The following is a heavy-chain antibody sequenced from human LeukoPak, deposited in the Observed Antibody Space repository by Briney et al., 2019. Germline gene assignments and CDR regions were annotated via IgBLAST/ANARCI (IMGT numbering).Heavy chain of an antibody. D-gene: IGHD3-10*01. J-gene: IGHJ4*02. Sequence: GGSLRLSCAASGFTFSNYNMNWVRQAPGKVLEWVSSITYSSTYIYYADSVKGRFTISRDNAKNSVYLEMNSLRAEDTAVYYCARDAYYYGSGSYGDYWGQGTLVTVSS. CDR1: GFTFSNYN. CDR2: ITYSSTYI. V-gene: IGHV3-21*01. CDR3: ARDAYYYGSGSYGDY.